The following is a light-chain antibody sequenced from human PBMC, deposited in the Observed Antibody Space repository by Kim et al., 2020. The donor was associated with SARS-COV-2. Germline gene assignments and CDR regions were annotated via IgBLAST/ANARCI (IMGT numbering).Light chain of an antibody. CDR3: QQYSNLPYT. CDR1: QDISNN. CDR2: DAS. V-gene: IGKV1-33*01. J-gene: IGKJ2*01. Sequence: SESVGDRVTITCQASQDISNNLNWYQQKPGKAPKLLIYDASNLETGVPSRFSGSGSGTDFTFTISSLQPEDIATYYCQQYSNLPYTFGQGTKLEI.